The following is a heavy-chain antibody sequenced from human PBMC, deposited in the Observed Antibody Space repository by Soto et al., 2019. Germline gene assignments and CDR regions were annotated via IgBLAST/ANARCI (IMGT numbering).Heavy chain of an antibody. D-gene: IGHD3-22*01. CDR1: GFTFSSYG. J-gene: IGHJ6*02. Sequence: QVQLVESGGGVVQPGRSLRLSCAASGFTFSSYGMHWVRQAPGKGLEWVEVISYDGSNKYYADSVKGRFTISRDNSKNTLYLQMNSLRAEDTAVYYCAKAIYDSSGYYGMDVWGQGTTVTVSS. V-gene: IGHV3-30*18. CDR2: ISYDGSNK. CDR3: AKAIYDSSGYYGMDV.